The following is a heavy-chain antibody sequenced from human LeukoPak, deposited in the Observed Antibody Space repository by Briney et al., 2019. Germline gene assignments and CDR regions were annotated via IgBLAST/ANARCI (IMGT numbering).Heavy chain of an antibody. CDR3: ARGPFRGVVDY. J-gene: IGHJ4*02. Sequence: PGGSLRLSCAASGFTFSSYEMNWVRQAPGKGLEWVSYISSSGSTIYYAGSVKGRFTISRDNAKNSLYLQMNSLRAEDTAVYYCARGPFRGVVDYWGQGTLVTVSS. CDR2: ISSSGSTI. D-gene: IGHD3-16*01. V-gene: IGHV3-48*03. CDR1: GFTFSSYE.